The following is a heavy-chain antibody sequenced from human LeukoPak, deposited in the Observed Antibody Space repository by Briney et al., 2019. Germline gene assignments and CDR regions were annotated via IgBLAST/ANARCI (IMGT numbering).Heavy chain of an antibody. CDR3: ARDRPIREPGQEYYYYGMDV. V-gene: IGHV1-24*01. CDR2: FDPEDGET. J-gene: IGHJ6*02. D-gene: IGHD1-26*01. Sequence: ASVKVSCKVSGYTLTELSMHWVRQAPGKGLEWMGGFDPEDGETIYAQKFQGRVTTTEDTSTDTAYMELSSLRSEDTAVYYCARDRPIREPGQEYYYYGMDVWGQGTTVTVSS. CDR1: GYTLTELS.